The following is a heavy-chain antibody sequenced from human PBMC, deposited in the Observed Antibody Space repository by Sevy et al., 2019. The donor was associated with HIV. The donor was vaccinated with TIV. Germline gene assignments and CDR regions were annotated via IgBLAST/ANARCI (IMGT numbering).Heavy chain of an antibody. V-gene: IGHV3-23*01. J-gene: IGHJ4*02. D-gene: IGHD3-3*01. CDR3: GKVSIFGVVGFYDY. CDR2: ISGSGTST. CDR1: GFSFSTYA. Sequence: GGSLRLSCAASGFSFSTYAMTWVRQAPGKGLEWVSGISGSGTSTYYTDSVKGRFTISRDNSKNTVYLQMNNLRAEDTAVYYCGKVSIFGVVGFYDYWGQGTLVTVSS.